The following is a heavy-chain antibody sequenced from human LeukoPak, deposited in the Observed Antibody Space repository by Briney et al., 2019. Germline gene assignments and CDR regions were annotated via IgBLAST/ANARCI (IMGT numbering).Heavy chain of an antibody. CDR2: ISSSGRTI. J-gene: IGHJ6*04. D-gene: IGHD3-10*02. CDR3: AELGITMIGGV. CDR1: GFTFSNYA. Sequence: PGGSLRLSCAASGFTFSNYAMSWVRQAPGKGLEWVSYISSSGRTIYYADSVKGRFTISRDNAKNSLYLQMNSLRAEDTAVYYCAELGITMIGGVWGKGTTVTISS. V-gene: IGHV3-48*03.